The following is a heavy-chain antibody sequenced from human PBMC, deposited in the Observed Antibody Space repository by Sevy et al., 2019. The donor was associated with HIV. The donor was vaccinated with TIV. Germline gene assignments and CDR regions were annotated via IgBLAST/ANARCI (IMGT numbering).Heavy chain of an antibody. CDR2: IYVGRNT. V-gene: IGHV3-53*01. J-gene: IGHJ4*02. D-gene: IGHD6-19*01. CDR3: VRERAGIDH. Sequence: GSLRLSCAASCFTVTFNSMSWVRQAPGRGLVWVSVIYVGRNTYYADSVKGRFTIFRDSFKDTVDLQMDSLRPEDSGVYYCVRERAGIDHWGQGTLVTVSS. CDR1: CFTVTFNS.